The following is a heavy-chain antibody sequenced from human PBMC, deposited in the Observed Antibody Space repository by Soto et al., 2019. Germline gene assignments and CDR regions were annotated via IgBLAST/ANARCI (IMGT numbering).Heavy chain of an antibody. CDR1: GGSISSSSYY. V-gene: IGHV4-39*01. CDR3: ARHSSSWYVGWYFDL. Sequence: QLQLQESGPGLVKPSETLSLTCTVSGGSISSSSYYWGWIRQPPGKGLEWIGSMDYSGSTYYNPPPKSRVTISVATSKNQFSLKLSAVTATDTAVYYCARHSSSWYVGWYFDLWGRGTLVTVSS. CDR2: MDYSGST. J-gene: IGHJ2*01. D-gene: IGHD6-13*01.